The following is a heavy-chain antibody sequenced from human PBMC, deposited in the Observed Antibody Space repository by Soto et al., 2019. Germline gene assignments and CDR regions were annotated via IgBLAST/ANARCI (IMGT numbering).Heavy chain of an antibody. V-gene: IGHV3-23*01. J-gene: IGHJ4*02. Sequence: QPGGSLRLSCAASGFTFSNHGMGWVRQAPGKGLEWVSIISGGGTSLYYADSVKDRFTISRDNSKNTLYLQMKSLRAEDTAIYYCAKFASTTVTHFDYWGQGTLVTVSS. CDR1: GFTFSNHG. CDR3: AKFASTTVTHFDY. CDR2: ISGGGTSL. D-gene: IGHD4-17*01.